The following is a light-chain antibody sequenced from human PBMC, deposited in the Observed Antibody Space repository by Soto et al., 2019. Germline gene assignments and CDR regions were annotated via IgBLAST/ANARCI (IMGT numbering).Light chain of an antibody. CDR2: GGS. CDR3: QQYGSSPLT. CDR1: QTVTSSY. J-gene: IGKJ4*01. V-gene: IGKV3-20*01. Sequence: EIVLTQSPRTLSLSPGERATLSCRASQTVTSSYLAWYQQKPGQAPRLFVFGGSRRATGSPDRFRGVGSGTYFTLTISRLEPEDSAVYYCQQYGSSPLTFRGETKVEI.